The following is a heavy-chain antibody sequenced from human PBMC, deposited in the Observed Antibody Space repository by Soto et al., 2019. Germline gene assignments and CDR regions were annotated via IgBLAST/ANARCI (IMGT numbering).Heavy chain of an antibody. CDR3: AYGGGCEY. V-gene: IGHV3-48*03. CDR2: ISTSGSTI. CDR1: GFSFNTYE. Sequence: EVQLVESGGRLVQPGGSLRLSCAASGFSFNTYEMNWVRQAPGKGLEWVSYISTSGSTIYYADSVKGRFTIPRDNGKNSLYLQMNSLRAEDTAVYYCAYGGGCEYWGQGTQVTVSS. J-gene: IGHJ4*02. D-gene: IGHD1-26*01.